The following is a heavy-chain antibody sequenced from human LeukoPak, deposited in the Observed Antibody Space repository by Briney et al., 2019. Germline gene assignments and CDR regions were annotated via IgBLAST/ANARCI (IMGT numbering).Heavy chain of an antibody. CDR3: ARDRKWRLTFDL. D-gene: IGHD5-12*01. V-gene: IGHV3-30-3*01. J-gene: IGHJ4*02. Sequence: GGSLRLSCAASAFTFSSYAMHWVRQAPGKGLEWVAVTSYDESTKHYADSVKGRFTISRDNYKNTLYLQMNSLRADDTAVYYCARDRKWRLTFDLWGQGTLVTVSS. CDR1: AFTFSSYA. CDR2: TSYDESTK.